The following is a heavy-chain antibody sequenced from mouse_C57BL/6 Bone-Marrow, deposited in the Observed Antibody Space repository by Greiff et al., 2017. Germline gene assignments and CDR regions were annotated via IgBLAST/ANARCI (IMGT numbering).Heavy chain of an antibody. CDR3: TRATVVATDFDV. J-gene: IGHJ1*03. D-gene: IGHD1-1*01. Sequence: EVQLQQSGAELVRPGASVKLSCTASGFNIKDYYMHWVKQRPEQGLEWIGRIDPEDGDTEYAPKFQGKATMTADTSSNTAYLQLSSLTAEDTAVYYCTRATVVATDFDVWGTGTTVTVSS. CDR2: IDPEDGDT. V-gene: IGHV14-1*01. CDR1: GFNIKDYY.